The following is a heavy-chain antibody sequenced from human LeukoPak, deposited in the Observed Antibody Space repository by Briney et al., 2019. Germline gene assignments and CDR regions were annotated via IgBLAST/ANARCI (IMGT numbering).Heavy chain of an antibody. D-gene: IGHD4-17*01. CDR3: ANLHGDYRDY. Sequence: GRSLRLSCAASGFTLGDFAMHWVRQAPGKGLEWVSGISWNSGNIGYADSVKGRFTISRDNAKDSLYLQMNSLRPEDTALYYCANLHGDYRDYWGQGTLVTVSS. J-gene: IGHJ4*02. V-gene: IGHV3-9*01. CDR2: ISWNSGNI. CDR1: GFTLGDFA.